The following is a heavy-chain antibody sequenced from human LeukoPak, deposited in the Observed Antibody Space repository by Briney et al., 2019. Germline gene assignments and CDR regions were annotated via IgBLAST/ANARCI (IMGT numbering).Heavy chain of an antibody. CDR2: IYYSGST. CDR3: ARVPQATYYDFWSGPVDAFDI. D-gene: IGHD3-3*01. J-gene: IGHJ3*02. Sequence: PSETLSLTCTVSGGSISSYYWSWIRQPPGKGLEWIGYIYYSGSTNYNPSLKSRVTISVDTSKNQFSLKLSSVTAADTAVYYCARVPQATYYDFWSGPVDAFDIWGQGIMVTVSS. CDR1: GGSISSYY. V-gene: IGHV4-59*01.